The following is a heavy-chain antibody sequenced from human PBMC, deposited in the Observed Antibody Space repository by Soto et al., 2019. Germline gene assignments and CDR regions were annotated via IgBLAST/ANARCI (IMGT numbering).Heavy chain of an antibody. Sequence: SETLSLTCAVYGGSFSGYYWSWIRQPPGKGLEWIGEINHSGSTNYNPSLKSRVTISVDTSKNQFSLKLSSVTAADTAVYYCARHSSSYSGFDPWGQGTLVTVSS. J-gene: IGHJ5*02. D-gene: IGHD6-13*01. V-gene: IGHV4-34*01. CDR3: ARHSSSYSGFDP. CDR2: INHSGST. CDR1: GGSFSGYY.